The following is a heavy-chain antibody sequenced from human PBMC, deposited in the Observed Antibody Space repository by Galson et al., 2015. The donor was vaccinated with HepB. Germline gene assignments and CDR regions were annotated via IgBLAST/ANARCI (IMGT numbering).Heavy chain of an antibody. V-gene: IGHV3-53*01. Sequence: SLRLSCAASGFTVSSNYMSWVRQAPGKGLEWVSVIYSGGSTYYADSVKGRFTISRDNSKNTLYLQMNSLRAEDTAVYYCARVGAPGGNYFDYWGQGTLVTVSS. CDR2: IYSGGST. D-gene: IGHD1-26*01. CDR3: ARVGAPGGNYFDY. CDR1: GFTVSSNY. J-gene: IGHJ4*02.